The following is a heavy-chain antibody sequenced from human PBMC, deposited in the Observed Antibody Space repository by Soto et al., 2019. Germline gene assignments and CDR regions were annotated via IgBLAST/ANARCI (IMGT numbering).Heavy chain of an antibody. J-gene: IGHJ5*02. CDR2: IYHSGTT. D-gene: IGHD3-10*01. CDR1: GGSISSGAYS. V-gene: IGHV4-30-2*01. CDR3: ARRDMVRGVINGWFDP. Sequence: SETLSLTCTVSGGSISSGAYSWSWIRQPPGKGLEWIGYIYHSGTTYYNPSLKSRLTISVDTSKNQFSLKMSSVTAADTAVYYCARRDMVRGVINGWFDPWGQGTRVTVSS.